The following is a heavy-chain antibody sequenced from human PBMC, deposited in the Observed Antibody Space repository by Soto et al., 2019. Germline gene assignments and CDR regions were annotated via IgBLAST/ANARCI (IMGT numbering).Heavy chain of an antibody. J-gene: IGHJ4*02. CDR3: GKERRVSGWFVSNY. CDR2: ISGNGAET. V-gene: IGHV3-23*01. Sequence: DVQLLESGGGLVQPGGSVRLSCAASGFTFSSYAMSWVRQAPGKGLEWVSAISGNGAETSYADSVRGRFTISRDNSKDTLFLHMNSLRADDTAVYYCGKERRVSGWFVSNYWGLGVLVTVSS. D-gene: IGHD6-19*01. CDR1: GFTFSSYA.